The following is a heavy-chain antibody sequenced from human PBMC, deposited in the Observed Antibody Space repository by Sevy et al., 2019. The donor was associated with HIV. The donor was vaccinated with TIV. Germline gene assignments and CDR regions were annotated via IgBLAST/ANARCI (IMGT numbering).Heavy chain of an antibody. J-gene: IGHJ6*02. D-gene: IGHD3-10*01. V-gene: IGHV3-11*01. CDR2: ISGSGGTI. Sequence: GGCLRLSCAASGFTFSDYYMTWIRQAPGKGLEWVSYISGSGGTIYYADSVKGRFTISRDNAKNSLYLQMNSLRAEDTAVYYCARDLWFGEPEAYSYYYGMDVWGQGTTVTVSS. CDR3: ARDLWFGEPEAYSYYYGMDV. CDR1: GFTFSDYY.